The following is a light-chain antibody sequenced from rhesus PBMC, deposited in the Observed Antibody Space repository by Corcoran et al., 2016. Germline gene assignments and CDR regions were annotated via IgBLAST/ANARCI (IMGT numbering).Light chain of an antibody. V-gene: IGKV1-69*01. Sequence: DIQMTQSPSSLSASVGDRVTITCRASQGISNWLAWYQQKPGKAPKLLLYRSSNLETGVPSRFSGSGSGTDFTLTISSLQPEDIGTYYCQQHDNSPYSFGQGTKVEIK. CDR1: QGISNW. J-gene: IGKJ2*01. CDR3: QQHDNSPYS. CDR2: RSS.